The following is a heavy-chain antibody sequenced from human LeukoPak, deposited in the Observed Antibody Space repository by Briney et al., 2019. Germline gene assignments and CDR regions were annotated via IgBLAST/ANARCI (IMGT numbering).Heavy chain of an antibody. CDR2: INPNSGGT. Sequence: ASVKVSCKASGYSFTVYYMHWVRQAPGQGLEWMGWINPNSGGTKYAQNFEGRVTMTRDTSITTAYMEQSSLRSDDTAIYYCARECSGTYCGEDWGQGTLVTVSS. CDR1: GYSFTVYY. D-gene: IGHD1-26*01. CDR3: ARECSGTYCGED. J-gene: IGHJ4*02. V-gene: IGHV1-2*02.